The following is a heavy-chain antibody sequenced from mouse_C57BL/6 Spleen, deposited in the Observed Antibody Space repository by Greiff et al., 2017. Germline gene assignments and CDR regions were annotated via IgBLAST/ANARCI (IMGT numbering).Heavy chain of an antibody. V-gene: IGHV2-2*01. Sequence: QVQLKESGPGLVQPSQSLSITCTVSGFSLTSYGVHWVRQSPGKGLEWLGVIWSGGSTDYNAAFISRLSISKDNSKSQVFFKMNSLQADDTAIYYCARSSPYYSFDYWGQGTTLTVSS. CDR2: IWSGGST. CDR1: GFSLTSYG. CDR3: ARSSPYYSFDY. D-gene: IGHD2-10*01. J-gene: IGHJ2*01.